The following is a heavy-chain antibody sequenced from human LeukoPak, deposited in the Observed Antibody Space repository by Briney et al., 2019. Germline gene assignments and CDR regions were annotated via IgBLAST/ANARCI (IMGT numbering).Heavy chain of an antibody. D-gene: IGHD7-27*01. CDR2: IHHSGST. V-gene: IGHV4-4*02. CDR3: ARVFMGNPYAHFDY. CDR1: GASLSSSNW. J-gene: IGHJ4*02. Sequence: SETLSLTCTVSGASLSSSNWWSWVRQPPGKGLEWIGEIHHSGSTKYNPSLKSRVTIAVDRSKKQFSLRLTSVTAADTAIYYCARVFMGNPYAHFDYWGQGTLVTVSS.